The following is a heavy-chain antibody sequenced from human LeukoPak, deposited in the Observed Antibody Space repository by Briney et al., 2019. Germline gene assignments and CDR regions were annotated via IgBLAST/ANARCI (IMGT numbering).Heavy chain of an antibody. J-gene: IGHJ4*02. CDR2: ISKDGTNK. D-gene: IGHD3-10*01. Sequence: GGSLRLSCAASGFTFRNYAMHWVRQAPGKGLEWVAVISKDGTNKYYADSVKGRFTISRDNSKNTLSLQMDSLRAEDTAVYYCARDPYYSSGTYPDYWGQGTLVTVSS. CDR1: GFTFRNYA. V-gene: IGHV3-30*04. CDR3: ARDPYYSSGTYPDY.